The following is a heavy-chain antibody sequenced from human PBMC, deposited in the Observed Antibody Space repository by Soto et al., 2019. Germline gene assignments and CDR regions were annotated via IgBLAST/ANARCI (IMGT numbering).Heavy chain of an antibody. Sequence: PGGSLRLSCAASGSTFSSYGMHWVRQAPGKGLEWVAVIWYDGSNKYYADSVKGRFTISRDNSKNTLYLQMNSLRAEDTAVYYCARVQYSYGYDGAFDIWGQGTMVTVSS. CDR1: GSTFSSYG. J-gene: IGHJ3*02. CDR3: ARVQYSYGYDGAFDI. V-gene: IGHV3-33*01. D-gene: IGHD5-18*01. CDR2: IWYDGSNK.